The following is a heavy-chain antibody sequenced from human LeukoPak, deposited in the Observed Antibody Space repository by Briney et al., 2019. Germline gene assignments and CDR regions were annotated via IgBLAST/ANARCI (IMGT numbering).Heavy chain of an antibody. CDR2: INHSGST. CDR1: GGSFSGYY. D-gene: IGHD4-17*01. Sequence: SETLSLTCAVYGGSFSGYYWSWIRQPPEKGLEWIGEINHSGSTNYNPSLKSRVTISVDTSKNQFSLKLSSVTAADTAVYYCARGPSPSGDFSFGYWGPGTLVTVSS. V-gene: IGHV4-34*01. J-gene: IGHJ4*02. CDR3: ARGPSPSGDFSFGY.